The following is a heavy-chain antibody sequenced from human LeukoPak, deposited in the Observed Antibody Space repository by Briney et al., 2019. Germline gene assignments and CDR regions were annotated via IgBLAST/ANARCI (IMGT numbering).Heavy chain of an antibody. CDR2: LYYSGST. J-gene: IGHJ4*02. V-gene: IGHV4-39*01. Sequence: SETLSLTCTVSGGSISSSSYYWGWIRQPPGKGLEWIGSLYYSGSTYYNPSLKSRVTISVDTSKNQFSLKLSSVTAADTAVYYCARQKGNAVYWGQGTLVTVSS. CDR3: ARQKGNAVY. CDR1: GGSISSSSYY.